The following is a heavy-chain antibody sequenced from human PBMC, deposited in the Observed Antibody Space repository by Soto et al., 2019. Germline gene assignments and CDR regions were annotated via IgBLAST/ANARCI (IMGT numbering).Heavy chain of an antibody. J-gene: IGHJ4*02. Sequence: SETLSLTCIVSGESISSSSYYWGWIRQPPGKGLEWIGSIYYSGRTYYNPSFKSRVTISIDTSKNQFSLKLSSVTATDTAVYYCARPRTQVVTQAYFDNWGQGALVTVSS. CDR2: IYYSGRT. CDR3: ARPRTQVVTQAYFDN. D-gene: IGHD2-21*02. CDR1: GESISSSSYY. V-gene: IGHV4-39*01.